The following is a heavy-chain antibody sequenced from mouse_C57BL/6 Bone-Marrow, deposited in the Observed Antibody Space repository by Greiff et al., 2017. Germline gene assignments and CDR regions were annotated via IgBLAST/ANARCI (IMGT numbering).Heavy chain of an antibody. J-gene: IGHJ2*01. Sequence: EVQLQESGPGMVKPSQSLSLTCTFTGYSITSGYDWHWIRHFPGNKLEWMGYISYSGSTNYNPSLKSRISITHDTSKNHFFLKLNSVTTEDTATYYCARDGLGLDYWGQGTTLTVSS. V-gene: IGHV3-1*01. CDR1: GYSITSGYD. CDR3: ARDGLGLDY. D-gene: IGHD4-1*01. CDR2: ISYSGST.